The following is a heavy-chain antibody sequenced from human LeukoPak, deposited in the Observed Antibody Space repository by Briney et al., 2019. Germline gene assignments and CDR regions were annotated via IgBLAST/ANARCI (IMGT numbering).Heavy chain of an antibody. V-gene: IGHV1-69*04. CDR1: GGTFRSYA. CDR3: ARGGGLLMVSRFDY. D-gene: IGHD2-8*01. Sequence: ASVNVSCKASGGTFRSYAIRWVRQAPGQGLEWMGRIIPILGIANYAQKFQGRVTITADKSTSTAYMELSSLRSEDTAVYYCARGGGLLMVSRFDYWGQGTLVTVPS. CDR2: IIPILGIA. J-gene: IGHJ4*02.